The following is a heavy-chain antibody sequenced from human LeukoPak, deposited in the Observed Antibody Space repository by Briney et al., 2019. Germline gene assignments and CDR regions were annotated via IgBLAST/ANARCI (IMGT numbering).Heavy chain of an antibody. Sequence: GGSLTLSCAASGFTFSSHSMNWLRQAPGKGLEWVSSISSSSSYIYYADSVKGRFTISRDNANNSLYLQVNSLRAEDTAVYYCARGPYDILTGYSRASYGMDVWGKGTTVTVSS. CDR1: GFTFSSHS. J-gene: IGHJ6*04. CDR3: ARGPYDILTGYSRASYGMDV. CDR2: ISSSSSYI. V-gene: IGHV3-21*01. D-gene: IGHD3-9*01.